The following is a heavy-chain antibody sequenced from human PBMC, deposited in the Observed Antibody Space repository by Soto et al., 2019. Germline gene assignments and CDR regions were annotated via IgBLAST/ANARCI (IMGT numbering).Heavy chain of an antibody. Sequence: QVQLVEYGGGVAQPGRSLRLSCAASGFTFSSYAMHWVRQAPGKGLEWVAVISYDGSNKYYADSVKGRFTISRDNSKNSLYLQMNSLRAEDTAVYYCARDRPAGCSGGSCYSDNWFDPWGQGTLVTVSS. V-gene: IGHV3-30-3*01. CDR1: GFTFSSYA. CDR3: ARDRPAGCSGGSCYSDNWFDP. CDR2: ISYDGSNK. J-gene: IGHJ5*02. D-gene: IGHD2-15*01.